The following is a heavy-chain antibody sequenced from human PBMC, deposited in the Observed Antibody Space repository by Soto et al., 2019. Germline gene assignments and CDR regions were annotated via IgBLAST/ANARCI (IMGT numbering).Heavy chain of an antibody. Sequence: GSLRLSCAASGFVFNTYAMSWVRPAPGKGLEWVATLSSGGGTTYYPDSVKGRFTISRDNSMNLFDLQMNSLRADDTAVYYCAKDGDGYDFSTGYYSSGNYFDYWGQGTLVTVSS. D-gene: IGHD3-3*01. CDR2: LSSGGGTT. V-gene: IGHV3-23*01. J-gene: IGHJ4*02. CDR3: AKDGDGYDFSTGYYSSGNYFDY. CDR1: GFVFNTYA.